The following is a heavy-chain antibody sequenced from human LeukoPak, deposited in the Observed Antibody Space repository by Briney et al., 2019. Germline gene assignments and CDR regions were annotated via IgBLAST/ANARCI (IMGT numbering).Heavy chain of an antibody. V-gene: IGHV4-59*01. CDR3: ARGGWSLDL. J-gene: IGHJ2*01. Sequence: SETLSLTCTVSGGSISSYYWGWIRQTPGKGLEWIGDIYYSGSTNYNPSLKSRVTMSVDPSKNQFFLKLTSVTAADTAVYYCARGGWSLDLWGRGTLVTVSS. CDR2: IYYSGST. CDR1: GGSISSYY. D-gene: IGHD3-16*01.